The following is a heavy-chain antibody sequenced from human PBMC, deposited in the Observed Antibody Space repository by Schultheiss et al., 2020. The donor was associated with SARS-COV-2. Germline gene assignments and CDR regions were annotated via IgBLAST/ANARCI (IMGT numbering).Heavy chain of an antibody. CDR3: ARGGYCSSTSCPYWYFDL. J-gene: IGHJ2*01. V-gene: IGHV1-18*01. CDR1: GYTFTSYG. Sequence: ASVKVSCKASGYTFTSYGISWVRQAPGQGLEWMGWISAYNGNTNYAQKLQGRVTITADESTSTAYMELSSLRSEDTAVYYCARGGYCSSTSCPYWYFDLWGRGTLVTSPQ. CDR2: ISAYNGNT. D-gene: IGHD2-2*01.